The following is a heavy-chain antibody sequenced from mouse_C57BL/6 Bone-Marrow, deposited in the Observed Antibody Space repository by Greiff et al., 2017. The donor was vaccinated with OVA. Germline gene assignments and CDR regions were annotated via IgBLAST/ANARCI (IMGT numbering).Heavy chain of an antibody. D-gene: IGHD1-1*01. CDR1: GYTFTDYE. J-gene: IGHJ2*01. V-gene: IGHV1-15*01. CDR3: TRRDLLLRY. Sequence: VQLMESGAELVRPGASVTLSCKASGYTFTDYEMHWVKQTPVHGLEWIGAIDPETGGTAYNQKFKGKAILTADKSSSTAYMELRSLTSEDSAVYYCTRRDLLLRYWGQGTTLTVSS. CDR2: IDPETGGT.